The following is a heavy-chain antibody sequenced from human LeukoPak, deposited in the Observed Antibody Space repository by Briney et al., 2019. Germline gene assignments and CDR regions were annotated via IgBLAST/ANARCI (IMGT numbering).Heavy chain of an antibody. CDR2: IQAKAYGGAT. Sequence: GGSLRLSCSTSGFTFGDYAMSWVRQAPGKGLEWVGFIQAKAYGGATKYAASVNGRFSISRDDSQSIANLQMNDLKTEDTSVYYCTRAPHPRCSSSGCYLDYWGQGTLVTVSS. CDR1: GFTFGDYA. J-gene: IGHJ4*02. V-gene: IGHV3-49*04. CDR3: TRAPHPRCSSSGCYLDY. D-gene: IGHD2-2*01.